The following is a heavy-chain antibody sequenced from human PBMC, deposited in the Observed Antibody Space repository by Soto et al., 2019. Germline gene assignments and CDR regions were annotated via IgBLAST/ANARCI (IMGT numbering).Heavy chain of an antibody. J-gene: IGHJ4*02. D-gene: IGHD5-18*01. V-gene: IGHV4-61*01. Sequence: SETLSLTCTVSGGSVSSASYYWTWIRQSPGKGLEWIGYIYYTGSTNYNPSLKSRVTISVDTSKNLFSLKLTSVTAADTAVYYCARDIRGYSRAFDYWGQRNMVTVS. CDR2: IYYTGST. CDR1: GGSVSSASYY. CDR3: ARDIRGYSRAFDY.